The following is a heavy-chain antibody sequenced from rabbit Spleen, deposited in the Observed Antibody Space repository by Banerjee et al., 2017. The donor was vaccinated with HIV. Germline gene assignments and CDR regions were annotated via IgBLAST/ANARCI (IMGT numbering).Heavy chain of an antibody. CDR1: GFTFSEKAV. CDR3: ARDTGTSFSTYGMDL. V-gene: IGHV1S45*01. J-gene: IGHJ6*01. CDR2: INAVTGRA. Sequence: QEQLEESGGGLVKPEGSLTLTCKASGFTFSEKAVMCWVRQAPGKGLEWIACINAVTGRAVYASWAIGRFTFSKTSSTTVTLQMTSLTAADTATYFCARDTGTSFSTYGMDLWGPGTLVTVS. D-gene: IGHD8-1*01.